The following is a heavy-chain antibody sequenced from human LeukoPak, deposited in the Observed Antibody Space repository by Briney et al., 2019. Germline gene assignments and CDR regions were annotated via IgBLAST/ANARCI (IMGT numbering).Heavy chain of an antibody. Sequence: GGSLRLSCAASGFTVSSNEMSWVRQAPGKGLEWVSVIYSGGTTYYADSMKGRFTISRDNSKNTLYLQMNSLRAADTAVYYRATESPSCGGDCFGYWGQGTLVTVSS. J-gene: IGHJ4*02. CDR3: ATESPSCGGDCFGY. D-gene: IGHD2-21*01. CDR1: GFTVSSNE. V-gene: IGHV3-53*01. CDR2: IYSGGTT.